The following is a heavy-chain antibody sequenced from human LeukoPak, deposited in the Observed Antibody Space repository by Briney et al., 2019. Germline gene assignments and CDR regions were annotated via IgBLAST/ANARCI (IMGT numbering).Heavy chain of an antibody. CDR1: GYTFTGYY. D-gene: IGHD3-3*01. J-gene: IGHJ4*02. Sequence: GASVKVSCKASGYTFTGYYMHWVRQAPGQGLEWMGWINPSSGGTNYAQKFQGRVTMTRDTSISTAYMELSRLRSDDTAVYYCAREVIFGVSYDYWGQGTLVTVSS. V-gene: IGHV1-2*02. CDR2: INPSSGGT. CDR3: AREVIFGVSYDY.